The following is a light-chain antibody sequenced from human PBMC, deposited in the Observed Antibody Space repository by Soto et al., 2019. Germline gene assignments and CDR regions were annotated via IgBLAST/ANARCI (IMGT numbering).Light chain of an antibody. J-gene: IGKJ5*01. CDR3: MHGIHWPPP. V-gene: IGKV2-30*01. Sequence: VLMTQSPLSLPVTLGQPASISCRSSQGLEFTDGNTYLTWFQQRPGQSPRRLIYKISNRDSGVPDRFSGSGSGTDFTLKISRVEAEDVGVYYCMHGIHWPPPFGQRTRPAIK. CDR1: QGLEFTDGNTY. CDR2: KIS.